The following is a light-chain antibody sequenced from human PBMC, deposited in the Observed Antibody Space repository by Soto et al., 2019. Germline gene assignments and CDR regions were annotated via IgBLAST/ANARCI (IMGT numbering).Light chain of an antibody. CDR3: QSYESSLSGYVV. V-gene: IGLV1-40*01. J-gene: IGLJ2*01. CDR1: SCNIGAGYD. CDR2: GNS. Sequence: QSVLTQPPSVSGSPGQRVTISCAGSSCNIGAGYDVHWYQQLPGTAPKLLIYGNSNRPSGVPDRFSGSKSGTSASLSITGLQAEDEADYYCQSYESSLSGYVVFGGGTKLTVL.